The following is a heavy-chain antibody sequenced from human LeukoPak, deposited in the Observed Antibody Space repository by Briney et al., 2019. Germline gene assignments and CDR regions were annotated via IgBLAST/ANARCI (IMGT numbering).Heavy chain of an antibody. CDR2: IRSSSSTI. CDR3: ARSGLGYCSSTSCQGAFDI. D-gene: IGHD2-2*01. Sequence: GGSLRLSCAASGFTFSSYSMNWVRQAPGKGLEWVSYIRSSSSTIYYADSVKGRFTISRDNAKNSLYLQVNSLRAEDTAVYYCARSGLGYCSSTSCQGAFDIWGQGTMVTVSS. CDR1: GFTFSSYS. J-gene: IGHJ3*02. V-gene: IGHV3-48*01.